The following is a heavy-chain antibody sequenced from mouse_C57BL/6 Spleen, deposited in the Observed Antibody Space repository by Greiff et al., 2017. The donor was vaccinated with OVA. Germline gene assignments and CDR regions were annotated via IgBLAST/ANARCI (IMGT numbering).Heavy chain of an antibody. CDR3: ARDGTYDYDVRAMDY. CDR2: ISYDGSN. V-gene: IGHV3-6*01. CDR1: GYSITSGYY. J-gene: IGHJ4*01. Sequence: VQLKESGPGLVKPSQSLSLTCSVTGYSITSGYYWNWIRQFPGNKLEWMGYISYDGSNNYNPSLKNRISITRDTSKNQFFLKLNSVTTEDTATYYCARDGTYDYDVRAMDYWGQGTSVTVSS. D-gene: IGHD2-4*01.